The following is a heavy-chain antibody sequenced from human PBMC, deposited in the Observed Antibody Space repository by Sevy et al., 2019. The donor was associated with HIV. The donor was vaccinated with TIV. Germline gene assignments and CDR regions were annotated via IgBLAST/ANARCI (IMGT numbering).Heavy chain of an antibody. J-gene: IGHJ6*03. CDR1: GFSFDSYG. CDR3: AKGGGGHYDPDEIGYYFYYYNMDV. Sequence: GGSLRLSCAVSGFSFDSYGMTWVRQAPGKGLEWVSGISGSGTRTYYADSVKGRFSISRDNSKNRLYLQMNSLRSEDTAVYYCAKGGGGHYDPDEIGYYFYYYNMDVWGKGTTVTVSS. D-gene: IGHD3-22*01. V-gene: IGHV3-23*01. CDR2: ISGSGTRT.